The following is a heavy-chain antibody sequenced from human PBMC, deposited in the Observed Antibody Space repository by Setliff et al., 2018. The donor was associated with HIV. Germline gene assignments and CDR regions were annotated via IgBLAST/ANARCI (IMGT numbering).Heavy chain of an antibody. CDR3: GRTMTYYYLCMDV. Sequence: SETLSLTCAVYGGSFSGYYWTWVRQPPGKGLEWIGQIYHGGNTRYNPSLKCRLTMSIDKSKNQVSLELSSVTAADTAVYYCGRTMTYYYLCMDVWGNGTTVTVSS. J-gene: IGHJ6*03. CDR1: GGSFSGYY. CDR2: IYHGGNT. V-gene: IGHV4-34*01.